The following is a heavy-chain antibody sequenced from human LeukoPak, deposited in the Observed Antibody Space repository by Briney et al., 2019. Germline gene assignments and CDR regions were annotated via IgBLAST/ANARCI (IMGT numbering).Heavy chain of an antibody. CDR2: IHPNSGAT. V-gene: IGHV1-2*02. J-gene: IGHJ5*02. D-gene: IGHD1-26*01. Sequence: ASVMVSCKASGYTFIYHYIQWVRQAPGQGLEWMGWIHPNSGATTSAQKFQGRVTMTRDVSISTAYMEVSSLPSDDTAMYYCARGVGATYNRFDPWGQGTLVTVSS. CDR1: GYTFIYHY. CDR3: ARGVGATYNRFDP.